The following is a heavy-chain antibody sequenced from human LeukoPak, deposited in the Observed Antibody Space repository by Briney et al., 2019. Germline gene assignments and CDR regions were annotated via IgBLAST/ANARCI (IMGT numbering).Heavy chain of an antibody. CDR3: ARDEGDLSNWFDP. D-gene: IGHD2-21*02. J-gene: IGHJ5*02. V-gene: IGHV3-7*01. Sequence: PGRSLRLSCAASGFTFSSDWMSWVRQAPGKGLEWVANIKQDGNEKYYVDSVKGRFTISRDNAKNSLYLQMNSLRAEDTAVYYCARDEGDLSNWFDPWGQGTLVTVSS. CDR2: IKQDGNEK. CDR1: GFTFSSDW.